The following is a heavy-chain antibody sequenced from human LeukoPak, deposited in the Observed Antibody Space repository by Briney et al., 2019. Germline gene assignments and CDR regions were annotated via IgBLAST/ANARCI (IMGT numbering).Heavy chain of an antibody. D-gene: IGHD3-10*01. CDR3: GRNLGSGSDH. CDR2: THYRGDI. V-gene: IGHV4-59*02. Sequence: PSETLSLTCSVSGASVSSDYWHWIRQSPGRGLEWIGYTHYRGDINYNPSLKSRLTMSVDASSNQVSLKLSSVTAADAAVYYCGRNLGSGSDHWGQGTLVTVSS. J-gene: IGHJ4*02. CDR1: GASVSSDY.